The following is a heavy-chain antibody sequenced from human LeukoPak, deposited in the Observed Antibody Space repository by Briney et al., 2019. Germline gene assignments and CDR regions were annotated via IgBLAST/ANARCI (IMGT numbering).Heavy chain of an antibody. CDR1: GYTFTSYY. V-gene: IGHV1-46*01. J-gene: IGHJ6*03. Sequence: GASVKVSCKASGYTFTSYYMHWVRQAPGQGLEWMGIINPSGGSTSYAQKFQGRVTMTRDTSISTAYMELSSLRSDDTAVYYCARDPPPHSSSYWGSYSYYYIDVWGKGTTVTVSS. D-gene: IGHD3-22*01. CDR2: INPSGGST. CDR3: ARDPPPHSSSYWGSYSYYYIDV.